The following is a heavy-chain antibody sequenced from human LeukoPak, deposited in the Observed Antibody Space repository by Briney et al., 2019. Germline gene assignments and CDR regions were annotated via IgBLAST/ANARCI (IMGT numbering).Heavy chain of an antibody. CDR1: GYSISSGYY. CDR2: IYHSGST. CDR3: ARGEYSSSSGSN. V-gene: IGHV4-38-2*02. D-gene: IGHD6-6*01. Sequence: SETLSLTCTVSGYSISSGYYWGWIRQPPGKGLEWIGSIYHSGSTYYNPSLKSRVTISVDTSKNQFSLKLSSATAADTAVYYCARGEYSSSSGSNWGQGTLVTVSS. J-gene: IGHJ4*02.